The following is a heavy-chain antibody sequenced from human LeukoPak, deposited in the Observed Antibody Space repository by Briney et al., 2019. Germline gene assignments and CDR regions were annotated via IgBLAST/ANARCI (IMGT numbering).Heavy chain of an antibody. Sequence: SETLSLTCTVSGASISSGSYYWSWIRQPAGKGLEWIGYIYYSGSTNYNPSLKSRVTISVDTSKNQFSLKLSSVTAADTAVYYCARPVVPAAMNWFDPWGQGTLVTVSS. CDR1: GASISSGSYY. V-gene: IGHV4-61*10. CDR3: ARPVVPAAMNWFDP. D-gene: IGHD2-2*01. CDR2: IYYSGST. J-gene: IGHJ5*02.